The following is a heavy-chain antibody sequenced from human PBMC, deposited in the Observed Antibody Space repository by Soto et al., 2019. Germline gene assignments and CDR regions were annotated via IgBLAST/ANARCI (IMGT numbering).Heavy chain of an antibody. J-gene: IGHJ3*01. CDR1: GYNFTNHA. Sequence: QVDIVQSGAEVTIPGASVNVSCRSSGYNFTNHAMHWVRQAPGQSLEWLGWINAATGNTQFSEKFQDRVTMSRDSSANTAYLGLSSLRSEDTAVYYWVRGAARRPPRTRAFDLWGRGTLVTVSS. CDR3: VRGAARRPPRTRAFDL. CDR2: INAATGNT. V-gene: IGHV1-3*01.